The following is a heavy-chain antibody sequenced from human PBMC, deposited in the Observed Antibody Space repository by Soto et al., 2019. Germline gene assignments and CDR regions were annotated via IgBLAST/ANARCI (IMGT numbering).Heavy chain of an antibody. CDR1: GGTFSSYA. D-gene: IGHD3-3*01. Sequence: QVQLVQSGAEVKKPGSSVKVSCKASGGTFSSYAISWVRQAPGQGLEWMGGIIPIFGTANYAQKFQGRVTMTADESTSTAYIELSSLRSEDTAVYYCARGLTYYDFWSGYPPDYYYGMDVWGQGTTVTVSS. CDR2: IIPIFGTA. V-gene: IGHV1-69*01. J-gene: IGHJ6*02. CDR3: ARGLTYYDFWSGYPPDYYYGMDV.